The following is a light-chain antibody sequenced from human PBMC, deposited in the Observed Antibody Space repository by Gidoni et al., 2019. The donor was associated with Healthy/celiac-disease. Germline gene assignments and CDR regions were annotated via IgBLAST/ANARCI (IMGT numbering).Light chain of an antibody. Sequence: IVLTQSPGTLSLSPGERATLSCRASRSVSSSYLAWYKQKPGQAPRLLIYGASSRATGTPDRFSGSGSGTDFPLAISRLEPEDFAVYYCQQYGSSPVTFGQGTKVEIK. CDR2: GAS. V-gene: IGKV3-20*01. CDR1: RSVSSSY. J-gene: IGKJ1*01. CDR3: QQYGSSPVT.